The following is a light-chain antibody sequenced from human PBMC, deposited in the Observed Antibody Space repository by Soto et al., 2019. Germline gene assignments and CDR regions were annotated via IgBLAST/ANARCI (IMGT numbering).Light chain of an antibody. CDR1: QSVSSNH. CDR2: GAS. Sequence: ESVLTQSPGTLSLSPGERATLSCRASQSVSSNHLAWYQQKRGQPPRLLIYGASSRATGTPGRFSGSGSGTAFTLTITRLEPEDFAVYYCQQYGSSPQTFGQGTQVEIK. CDR3: QQYGSSPQT. V-gene: IGKV3-20*01. J-gene: IGKJ1*01.